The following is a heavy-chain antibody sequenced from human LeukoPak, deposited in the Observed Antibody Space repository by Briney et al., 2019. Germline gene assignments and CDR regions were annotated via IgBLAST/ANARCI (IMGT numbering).Heavy chain of an antibody. D-gene: IGHD2-15*01. CDR3: ARDPVGHCSGGSCPPGYYYGMDV. J-gene: IGHJ6*02. Sequence: SETLSLTCTVSGGSVSSGSYHWSWIRQPAGKGLEWIGRIYTNGITHYNPSLKSRVTMSIDTSKNQFSLKLSSVTAADTAVYYCARDPVGHCSGGSCPPGYYYGMDVWGQGTTVTVPS. V-gene: IGHV4-61*02. CDR2: IYTNGIT. CDR1: GGSVSSGSYH.